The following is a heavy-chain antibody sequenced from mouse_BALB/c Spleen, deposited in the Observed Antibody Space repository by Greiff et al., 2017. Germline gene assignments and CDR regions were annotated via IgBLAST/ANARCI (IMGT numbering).Heavy chain of an antibody. CDR1: GYTFTSYW. V-gene: IGHV1-7*01. J-gene: IGHJ4*01. CDR2: INPSTGYT. CDR3: ASLDRYEAMDY. Sequence: QVQLQQSGAELAKPGASVKMSCKASGYTFTSYWMHWVKQRPGQGLEWIGYINPSTGYTEYNQKFKDKATLTADKSSSTANMQLSSLTSEDSAVYYCASLDRYEAMDYWGQGTSVTVSS. D-gene: IGHD2-14*01.